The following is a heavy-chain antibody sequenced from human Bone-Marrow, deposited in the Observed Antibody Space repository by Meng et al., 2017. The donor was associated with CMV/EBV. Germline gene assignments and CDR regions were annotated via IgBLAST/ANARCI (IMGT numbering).Heavy chain of an antibody. CDR1: GGSFSGYY. V-gene: IGHV4-34*01. D-gene: IGHD2-2*02. Sequence: SQTLSLTCAVSGGSFSGYYWSWIRQPPGKGLEWIGEINHSGSTNYNPSLKSRVTISVDTSKNQFSLKLSSMTAADTAVYYCARESPHYKYCSSTSCYRQIDYWGQETLVTVSS. CDR3: ARESPHYKYCSSTSCYRQIDY. J-gene: IGHJ4*02. CDR2: INHSGST.